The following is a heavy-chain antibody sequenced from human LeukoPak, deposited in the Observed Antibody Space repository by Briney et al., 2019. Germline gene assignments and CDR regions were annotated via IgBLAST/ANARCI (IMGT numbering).Heavy chain of an antibody. CDR3: ARSGFGELTRWFDP. Sequence: SVKVSCKASGGTFSSYAISWVRQAPGQGLEWMGRIIPIFGTANYAQKFQGRVTITTDESTRTAYMELSSLRSEDTAVYYCARSGFGELTRWFDPWGQGTLVTVSS. J-gene: IGHJ5*02. D-gene: IGHD3-10*01. CDR2: IIPIFGTA. V-gene: IGHV1-69*05. CDR1: GGTFSSYA.